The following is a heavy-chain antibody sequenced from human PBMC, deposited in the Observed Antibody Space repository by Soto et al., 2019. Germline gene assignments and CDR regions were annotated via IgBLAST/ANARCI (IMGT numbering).Heavy chain of an antibody. CDR2: ISSSSFSI. CDR1: EFTFSRYS. J-gene: IGHJ6*02. Sequence: GGSLRLSCAASEFTFSRYSMNWVRQAPGKGLEWVSSISSSSFSINYADSVKGRFSISRDNAQNSLHLQMNNLRAEDTAVYYCARNESSNIYGMDVWGQGTTVTVSS. V-gene: IGHV3-21*01. D-gene: IGHD6-6*01. CDR3: ARNESSNIYGMDV.